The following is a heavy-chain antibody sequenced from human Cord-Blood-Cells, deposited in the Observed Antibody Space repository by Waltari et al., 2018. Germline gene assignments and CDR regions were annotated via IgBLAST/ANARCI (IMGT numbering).Heavy chain of an antibody. V-gene: IGHV4-59*11. CDR3: AREGIVVVPAAAHYYYYGMDV. D-gene: IGHD2-2*01. CDR1: GGSISSHY. J-gene: IGHJ6*02. CDR2: IYYSGST. Sequence: QVQLQESGPGLLKPSETLSLTCTVPGGSISSHYWSWIRQPPGKGLGWIGYIYYSGSTNYNPSLKSRVTISVDTSKNQFSLKLSSVTAADTAVYYCAREGIVVVPAAAHYYYYGMDVWGQGTTVTVSS.